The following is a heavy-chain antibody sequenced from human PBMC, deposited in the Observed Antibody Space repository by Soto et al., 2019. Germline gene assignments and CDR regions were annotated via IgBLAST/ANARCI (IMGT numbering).Heavy chain of an antibody. D-gene: IGHD1-1*01. CDR1: GFTFGMYW. J-gene: IGHJ4*02. Sequence: GGSLRLSCAASGFTFGMYWKQWVRQVTGKGPERVSRINDDGISANYADSVKGRFTISRDNDKNTLHLQMNALRVEDTGVYYCTRGPRPTSTGTGAFWGQGTLVTVCS. V-gene: IGHV3-74*01. CDR2: INDDGISA. CDR3: TRGPRPTSTGTGAF.